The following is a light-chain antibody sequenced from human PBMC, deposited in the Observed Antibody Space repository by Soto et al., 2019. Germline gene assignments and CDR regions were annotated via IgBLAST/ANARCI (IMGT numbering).Light chain of an antibody. CDR1: QSISLF. V-gene: IGKV1-39*01. J-gene: IGKJ1*01. CDR2: AAS. CDR3: QQTDSIPET. Sequence: DIQMTQSPSSLSASVGDTVTITCRASQSISLFLNWYQQKPGKAPKLLIYAASSLHSGVPSRFTGDGSGTDFTLTSSSLQPEDFATYYCQQTDSIPETFGQGTKVEIK.